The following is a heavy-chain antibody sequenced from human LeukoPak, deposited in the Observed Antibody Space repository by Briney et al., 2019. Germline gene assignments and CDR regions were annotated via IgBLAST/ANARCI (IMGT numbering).Heavy chain of an antibody. CDR2: INAGNGNT. D-gene: IGHD3-22*01. V-gene: IGHV1-3*01. CDR3: ARGPLMIVVMYDY. CDR1: GYTFTSYA. Sequence: GASVKVSCKASGYTFTSYAMHWVRQAPGQRLEWMGWINAGNGNTKYSQKFQGRVTITRDTSASTAYMELSSLRSEDTAVYYCARGPLMIVVMYDYWGQGTLVTVSS. J-gene: IGHJ4*02.